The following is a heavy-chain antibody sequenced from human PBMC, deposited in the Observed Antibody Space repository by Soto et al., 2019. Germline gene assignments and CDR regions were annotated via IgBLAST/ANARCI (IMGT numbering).Heavy chain of an antibody. Sequence: PGGSLRLSCAASGFTFSSYAMHWVRQAPGKGLEWVAVISYDGSNKYYADSVKGRFTISRDNSKNTLYLQMNSLRAEDTAVYYCARDRTGPYYYDSSGYRRSGFDPWGQGTLVTVSS. CDR1: GFTFSSYA. V-gene: IGHV3-30-3*01. CDR2: ISYDGSNK. CDR3: ARDRTGPYYYDSSGYRRSGFDP. J-gene: IGHJ5*02. D-gene: IGHD3-22*01.